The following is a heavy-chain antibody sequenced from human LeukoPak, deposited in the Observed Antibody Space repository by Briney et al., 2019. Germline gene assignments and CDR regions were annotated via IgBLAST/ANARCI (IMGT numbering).Heavy chain of an antibody. CDR2: ISSSSNYI. CDR3: ARDDSGSYCLGY. CDR1: GFTFSSYS. Sequence: GGSLRLSCAASGFTFSSYSMNWVRQAPGKGLEWVSSISSSSNYIYYADSVKGRFTISRDNAKNSLYLQMNSLRAEDTAVYYCARDDSGSYCLGYWGQGTLVTVSS. J-gene: IGHJ4*02. V-gene: IGHV3-21*01. D-gene: IGHD1-26*01.